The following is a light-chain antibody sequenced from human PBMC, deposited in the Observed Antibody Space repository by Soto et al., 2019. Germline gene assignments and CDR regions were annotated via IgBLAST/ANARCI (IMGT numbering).Light chain of an antibody. Sequence: QSVLTQPPSASGTPGQRVTISCSGSSSNIGTYSVSWYQQFPGTAPRLLIYSDNQRPSGVPDRFSGSKSGASASLAITGLQAEDEADYYCQSYDSSLSGYVFGTGTKVTVL. V-gene: IGLV1-44*01. CDR2: SDN. CDR1: SSNIGTYS. CDR3: QSYDSSLSGYV. J-gene: IGLJ1*01.